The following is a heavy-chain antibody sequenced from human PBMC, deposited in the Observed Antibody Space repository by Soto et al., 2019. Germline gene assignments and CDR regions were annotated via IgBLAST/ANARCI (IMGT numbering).Heavy chain of an antibody. V-gene: IGHV4-4*02. CDR3: ARHQGYCSGGSCYPDAFDI. D-gene: IGHD2-15*01. CDR2: IYHSGST. CDR1: GGSISSSNW. J-gene: IGHJ3*02. Sequence: SETLSLTCAVSGGSISSSNWWSWVRQPPGKGLEWIGEIYHSGSTNYNPSLKSRVTISVDKSKNQFSLKLSSVTAADTAVYYCARHQGYCSGGSCYPDAFDIWGQGTMVTVSS.